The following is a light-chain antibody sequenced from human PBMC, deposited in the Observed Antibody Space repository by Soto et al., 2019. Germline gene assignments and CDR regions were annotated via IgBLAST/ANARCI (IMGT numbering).Light chain of an antibody. J-gene: IGKJ4*01. CDR3: QQCVNWPLLT. CDR2: DAS. Sequence: EIVLTQSPATLSLSPGERATLSCRASQTINNYLAWYQQKPGQAPRLLIYDASNRATGIPARFSGSGSGTDFTLTISSLEPEDFAVYYCQQCVNWPLLTLGGGTKVELK. CDR1: QTINNY. V-gene: IGKV3-11*01.